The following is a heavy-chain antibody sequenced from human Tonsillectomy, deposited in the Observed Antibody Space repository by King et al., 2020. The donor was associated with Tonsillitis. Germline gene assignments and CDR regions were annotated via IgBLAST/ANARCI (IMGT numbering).Heavy chain of an antibody. CDR3: ARDRRRYYDSSGYAVLDYFDY. CDR1: GFTFDDYG. Sequence: VQLQESGGGVVRPGGSLRLSCAASGFTFDDYGMSWVRQTPGKGLEWVSGINWNGGSTGYADSVEGRFTISRDNAKNSLYLQMNSLRAEDTALYYCARDRRRYYDSSGYAVLDYFDYWGQGTLVTVSS. J-gene: IGHJ4*02. D-gene: IGHD3-22*01. V-gene: IGHV3-20*04. CDR2: INWNGGST.